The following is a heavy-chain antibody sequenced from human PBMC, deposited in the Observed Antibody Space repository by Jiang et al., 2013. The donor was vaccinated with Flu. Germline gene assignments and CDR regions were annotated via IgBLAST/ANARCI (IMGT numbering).Heavy chain of an antibody. V-gene: IGHV1-46*01. Sequence: GAEVKKPGASVKVSCQASGFTFTAYYMHWVRQAPGQGPEWMAMINPSGDTTRYAQRFQGRVTVTRDTSTSTVYMELSSLRYEDTAVYYCARDALNADNSAYYYDFWGQGSLVTVSS. CDR2: INPSGDTT. J-gene: IGHJ4*02. D-gene: IGHD3-22*01. CDR1: GFTFTAYY. CDR3: ARDALNADNSAYYYDF.